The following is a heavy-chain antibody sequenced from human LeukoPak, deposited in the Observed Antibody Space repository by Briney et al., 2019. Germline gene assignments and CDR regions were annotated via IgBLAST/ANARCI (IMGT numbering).Heavy chain of an antibody. CDR1: GFTFSSYA. V-gene: IGHV3-64*01. J-gene: IGHJ3*02. D-gene: IGHD2/OR15-2a*01. CDR3: ARFLPPEDAFDI. CDR2: ISSNGGST. Sequence: PGGSLRLSCAASGFTFSSYAMHWVRQAPGKGLEYVSAISSNGGSTYYANSVKGRFTISRDNSKNTLYLQMGSLRAEDMAVYYCARFLPPEDAFDIWGQGTMVTVSS.